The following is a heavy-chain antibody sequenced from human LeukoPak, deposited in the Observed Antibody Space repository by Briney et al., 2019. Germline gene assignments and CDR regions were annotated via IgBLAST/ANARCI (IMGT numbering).Heavy chain of an antibody. CDR1: GFTFSSYW. D-gene: IGHD1-1*01. V-gene: IGHV3-74*01. Sequence: GGSLRLSCAASGFTFSSYWMHWVRQAPGKGLVWVSRINSDGASTSHADSVKGRLNISRDNAKNTLYLQMNSLRVEDTAVYYCARTSTGNAIDMWGQGTMVTVSS. CDR3: ARTSTGNAIDM. J-gene: IGHJ3*02. CDR2: INSDGAST.